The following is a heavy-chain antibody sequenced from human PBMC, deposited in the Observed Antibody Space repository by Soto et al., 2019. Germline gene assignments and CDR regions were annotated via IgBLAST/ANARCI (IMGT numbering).Heavy chain of an antibody. CDR3: AKVRLELYMRYAFQI. J-gene: IGHJ3*02. CDR2: ISGSADRT. Sequence: EVKLLDSGGGLVQPGGSLRLSCAASGFTFSSYVIHWVRQAPGKGLEWVAAISGSADRTYYADSVKGRFTISRDNSKNTMYLQMNSLRAEYTATYYCAKVRLELYMRYAFQIWGQGTMVTVSS. CDR1: GFTFSSYV. D-gene: IGHD1-7*01. V-gene: IGHV3-23*01.